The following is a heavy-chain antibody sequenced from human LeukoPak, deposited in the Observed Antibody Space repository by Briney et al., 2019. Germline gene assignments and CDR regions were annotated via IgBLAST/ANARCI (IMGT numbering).Heavy chain of an antibody. J-gene: IGHJ4*02. CDR2: IKDDGSEN. D-gene: IGHD1-14*01. V-gene: IGHV3-7*01. CDR1: GFNINSYW. Sequence: PGGSLRLSCAASGFNINSYWMTWVRQAPGKGLEWVANIKDDGSENYYVDSVKGRFTISRDNAKNSLYLQMSSLRAEDTAVYYCATETNGRHYDYWGQGTLLTVSS. CDR3: ATETNGRHYDY.